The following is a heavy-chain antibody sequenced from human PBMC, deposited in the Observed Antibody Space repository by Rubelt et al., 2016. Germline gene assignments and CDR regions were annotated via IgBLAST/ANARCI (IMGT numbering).Heavy chain of an antibody. CDR2: ISSGSSPI. Sequence: VRQAPGKGLEWVSYISSGSSPIYYADSVKGRFTISRDNAKNSLYLQMNSLRAEDAAVYYCARAVPLDYWGQGTLVTVSS. CDR3: ARAVPLDY. J-gene: IGHJ4*02. V-gene: IGHV3-48*04.